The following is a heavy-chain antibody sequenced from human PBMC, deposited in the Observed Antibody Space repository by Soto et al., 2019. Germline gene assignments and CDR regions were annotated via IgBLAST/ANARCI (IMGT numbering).Heavy chain of an antibody. D-gene: IGHD3-3*01. CDR1: GFTFFNYA. J-gene: IGHJ6*02. Sequence: GGSLRLSCAASGFTFFNYAMSWVRQAPGKGLEWVSGISGSSGITDYADSVKGRFTISRDNSKNTMYLQMKSLRADDAAEYFCAEDSAYDFRQNPSYYCGMDVWGQGTTVTVSS. V-gene: IGHV3-23*01. CDR3: AEDSAYDFRQNPSYYCGMDV. CDR2: ISGSSGIT.